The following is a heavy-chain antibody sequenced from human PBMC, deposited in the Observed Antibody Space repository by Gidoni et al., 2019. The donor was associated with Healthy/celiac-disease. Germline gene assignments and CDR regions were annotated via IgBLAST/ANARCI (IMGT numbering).Heavy chain of an antibody. J-gene: IGHJ3*02. CDR2: INTNTGNT. D-gene: IGHD3-22*01. Sequence: QVQLVQSVSELKKPGASVKVSCKASGYTFTSYAMNWVRQAPGQGLDWMGWINTNTGNTTYAQGFTGRFVFSLDTSVSTAYLQISSIKAEDTAVYYCARDIRVYYYDSSGYFPLDAFDIWGQGTMVTVSS. CDR1: GYTFTSYA. V-gene: IGHV7-4-1*02. CDR3: ARDIRVYYYDSSGYFPLDAFDI.